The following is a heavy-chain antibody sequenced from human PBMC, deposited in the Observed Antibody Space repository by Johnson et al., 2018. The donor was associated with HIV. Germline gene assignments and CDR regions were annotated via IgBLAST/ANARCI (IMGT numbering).Heavy chain of an antibody. CDR2: IGYDGNDK. D-gene: IGHD1-26*01. V-gene: IGHV3-30*04. CDR1: GFTFRSYA. CDR3: ARVRIGRENAFDI. Sequence: QEKLVESGGDVVQPGRSLRLSCAASGFTFRSYAMHWVRQAPGKGLEWVAAIGYDGNDKDYADSVKGRFTISRDNSRNTLYLHLNSLRAVDTAVYYCARVRIGRENAFDIWGQGTMVTVSS. J-gene: IGHJ3*02.